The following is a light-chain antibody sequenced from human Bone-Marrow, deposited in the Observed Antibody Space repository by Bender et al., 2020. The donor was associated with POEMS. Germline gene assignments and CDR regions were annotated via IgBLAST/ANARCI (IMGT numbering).Light chain of an antibody. CDR1: CSDVGSYNL. V-gene: IGLV2-23*01. Sequence: QSALTQPASVSGSPGQSITISCTGTCSDVGSYNLVSWYQQYPGKAPKLMIYEDNKRPSGVSNRFSGSKSGNTASLTISGLQAEDEGDYYCCSYVGSSTWVFGGGTKLTVL. CDR3: CSYVGSSTWV. J-gene: IGLJ3*02. CDR2: EDN.